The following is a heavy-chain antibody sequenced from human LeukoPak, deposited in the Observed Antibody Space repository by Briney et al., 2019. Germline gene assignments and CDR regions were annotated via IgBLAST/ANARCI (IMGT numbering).Heavy chain of an antibody. V-gene: IGHV3-30*02. CDR2: IRYDGSNK. Sequence: PGGSLRLSCAASGFTFSSYGMHWVRQAPGKGLEWVAFIRYDGSNKYYADSVKGRFTISRDNSKNTLYLQMNSLRAEDTAVYYCARGPPYYYGSGRFAFDIWGQGTMVTVSS. CDR1: GFTFSSYG. CDR3: ARGPPYYYGSGRFAFDI. D-gene: IGHD3-10*01. J-gene: IGHJ3*02.